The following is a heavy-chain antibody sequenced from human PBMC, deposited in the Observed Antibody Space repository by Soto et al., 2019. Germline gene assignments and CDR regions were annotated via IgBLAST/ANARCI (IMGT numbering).Heavy chain of an antibody. Sequence: GGSLRLSCAASVFTFTSYAMSWVRQAPGKGLEWVSIISGSAGRTYYADSVKGRFTISRDNSKNTLYLHMNSLRAEDTAIYYCAKVTRARVLYFGLDVWGQGTTVTVSS. V-gene: IGHV3-23*01. CDR2: ISGSAGRT. CDR1: VFTFTSYA. CDR3: AKVTRARVLYFGLDV. D-gene: IGHD2-2*01. J-gene: IGHJ6*02.